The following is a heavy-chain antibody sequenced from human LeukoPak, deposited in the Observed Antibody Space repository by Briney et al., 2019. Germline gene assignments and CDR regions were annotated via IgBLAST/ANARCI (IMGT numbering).Heavy chain of an antibody. CDR1: GFTFSSYA. J-gene: IGHJ4*02. D-gene: IGHD6-19*01. CDR3: AKVIEGAVAFDY. V-gene: IGHV3-30*14. CDR2: ISYDGSNK. Sequence: GGSLRLSCAASGFTFSSYAMHWVRQAPGKGLEWVAVISYDGSNKYYADSVKGRFTISRDNSKNTLYLQMNSLRSDDTAVYYCAKVIEGAVAFDYWGQGTLVTVSS.